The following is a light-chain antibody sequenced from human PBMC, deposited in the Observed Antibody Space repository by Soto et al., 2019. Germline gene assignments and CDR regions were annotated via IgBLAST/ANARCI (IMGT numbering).Light chain of an antibody. Sequence: EIGMTQSPATLSVSPGEKATLSCRASQSVSSNLAWYQQKPGQAPRLLIYGASTRATGIPARFSGSGSGTEFTLTISSLQSEDFAVYYCQQYNNWPLTFGQGTKVDIK. CDR3: QQYNNWPLT. CDR2: GAS. J-gene: IGKJ1*01. V-gene: IGKV3-15*01. CDR1: QSVSSN.